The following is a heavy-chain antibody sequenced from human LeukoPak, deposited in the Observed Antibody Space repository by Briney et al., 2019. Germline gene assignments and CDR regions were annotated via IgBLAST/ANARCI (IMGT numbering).Heavy chain of an antibody. D-gene: IGHD2-15*01. J-gene: IGHJ4*02. CDR2: ISGDGSRI. V-gene: IGHV3-74*01. Sequence: GGSLRLSCAASGFTFSSYWMHWVRQAPGNGLVWVSHISGDGSRISYADSVKGRFTISGDNAMNTLYLQMNSLRDEDTAVYYCARDRGYCIDCWGQGTLVTVSS. CDR1: GFTFSSYW. CDR3: ARDRGYCIDC.